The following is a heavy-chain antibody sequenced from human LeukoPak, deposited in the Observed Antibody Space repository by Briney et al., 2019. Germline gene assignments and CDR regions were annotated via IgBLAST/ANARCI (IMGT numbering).Heavy chain of an antibody. CDR1: GYTFTGYY. Sequence: ASVKVSCKASGYTFTGYYMHWVRQAPGQGLEWMGRINPNSGGTNYAQKFKGRFTMTRDKSISTAYMELSRLRSDDTAVYYCASALVSMGSGWYNFDYWGQGTLVTVSS. V-gene: IGHV1-2*06. CDR2: INPNSGGT. CDR3: ASALVSMGSGWYNFDY. J-gene: IGHJ4*02. D-gene: IGHD6-19*01.